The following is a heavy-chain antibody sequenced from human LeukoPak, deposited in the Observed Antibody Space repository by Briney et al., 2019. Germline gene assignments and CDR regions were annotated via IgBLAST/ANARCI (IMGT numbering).Heavy chain of an antibody. CDR1: GYTFTSYA. CDR2: INAGNGNT. Sequence: ASVKVSCKASGYTFTSYAMHWVRQAPGQRLEWMGWINAGNGNTRYSQEFQGRVTITRDTSASTAYMELSSLRSEDTAVYYCARAESRLPFDYWGQGTLVTVSS. J-gene: IGHJ4*02. D-gene: IGHD6-25*01. CDR3: ARAESRLPFDY. V-gene: IGHV1-3*03.